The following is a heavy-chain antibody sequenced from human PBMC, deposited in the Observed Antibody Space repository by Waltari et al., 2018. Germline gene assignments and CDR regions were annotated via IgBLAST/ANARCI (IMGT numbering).Heavy chain of an antibody. V-gene: IGHV4-39*01. CDR3: ATYIGASVGTAAFDV. CDR2: VSMSGAT. Sequence: QLQLQESGPGRVKPSEPLSLTSSVSGVPITSNSHYWGWIRQPPGQGLEWIGAVSMSGATYRRPALKGRVLVSRDRSKYQLSLKLGSVTAADTAVYYCATYIGASVGTAAFDVWGQGTMVTVSS. D-gene: IGHD5-12*01. CDR1: GVPITSNSHY. J-gene: IGHJ3*01.